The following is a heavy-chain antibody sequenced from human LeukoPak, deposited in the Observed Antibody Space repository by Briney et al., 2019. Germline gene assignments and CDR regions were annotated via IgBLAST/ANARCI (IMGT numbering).Heavy chain of an antibody. D-gene: IGHD4-23*01. CDR3: ARTVVTLDWYFDL. CDR1: GGSISSYS. V-gene: IGHV4-4*07. Sequence: SETLSLTCSVSGGSISSYSWNWIRQPAGKGLEWIGRFYTSGTTNYNPSLKSRVTMSMDTSKNQVSLKMRSVTAADTAVYYCARTVVTLDWYFDLWGRGTLVSVSS. CDR2: FYTSGTT. J-gene: IGHJ2*01.